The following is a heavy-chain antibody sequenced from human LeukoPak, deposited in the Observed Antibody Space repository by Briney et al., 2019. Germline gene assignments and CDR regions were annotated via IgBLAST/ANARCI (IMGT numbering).Heavy chain of an antibody. D-gene: IGHD6-6*01. V-gene: IGHV1-18*01. J-gene: IGHJ4*02. Sequence: ASVKVSCKASGYTFTSYGISWVRQAPGQGLEGMGWISAYNGNTNYAQKLQGRVTMTTDTSTSTAYMELSRLRSDDTAVYYCARDLKEYSSSLGVDYWGQGTLVTVSS. CDR3: ARDLKEYSSSLGVDY. CDR1: GYTFTSYG. CDR2: ISAYNGNT.